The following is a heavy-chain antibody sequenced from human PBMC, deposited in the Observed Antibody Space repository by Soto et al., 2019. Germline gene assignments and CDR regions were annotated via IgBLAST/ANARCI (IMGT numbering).Heavy chain of an antibody. CDR2: IYYSGST. V-gene: IGHV4-59*01. CDR1: GGSISSYY. CDR3: ARGGAGTTTDDYYYYGMDV. Sequence: PSETLSLTCTVSGGSISSYYWSWIRQPPGKGLEWIGYIYYSGSTKYNPSLKSRVTISVDTSKNQFSLKLSSVTAVDTAVYYCARGGAGTTTDDYYYYGMDVWGQGTTVTVSS. D-gene: IGHD1-7*01. J-gene: IGHJ6*02.